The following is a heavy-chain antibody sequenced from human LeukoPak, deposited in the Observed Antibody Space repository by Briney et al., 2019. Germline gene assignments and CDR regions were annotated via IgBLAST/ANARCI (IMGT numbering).Heavy chain of an antibody. CDR2: IYPGDSDT. CDR1: GYSFISSW. CDR3: ARQLSMVRGPGYYMDV. V-gene: IGHV5-51*01. Sequence: GESLKISCKGSGYSFISSWIGWVRQMPGKGLEWMGIIYPGDSDTRYSPSFQGQVTISADKSISTAYLQWSSLKASDTAMYYCARQLSMVRGPGYYMDVWGKGTTVTVSS. D-gene: IGHD3-10*01. J-gene: IGHJ6*03.